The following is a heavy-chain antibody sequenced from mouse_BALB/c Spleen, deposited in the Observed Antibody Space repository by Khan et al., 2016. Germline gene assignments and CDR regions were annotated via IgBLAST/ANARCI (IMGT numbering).Heavy chain of an antibody. CDR1: GYTFTDYE. CDR3: TTRFEAWFTY. CDR2: FHPGSGGT. D-gene: IGHD2-14*01. Sequence: QVQLQQSGAELVRPGASVKLSCKALGYTFTDYEMHWVRQTPVHGLEWIGGFHPGSGGTDYNQRFKGKATLTDDKSSSTAYMELSSLTAEDSAFYYCTTRFEAWFTYWGQGTLVTVSA. J-gene: IGHJ3*01. V-gene: IGHV1-15*01.